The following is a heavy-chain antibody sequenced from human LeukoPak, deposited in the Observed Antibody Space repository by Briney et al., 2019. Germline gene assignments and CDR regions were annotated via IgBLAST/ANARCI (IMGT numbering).Heavy chain of an antibody. CDR3: ARLVEMADYYFDY. J-gene: IGHJ4*02. Sequence: GGSLRLSCAASGFTFSDYYMSWIRQAPGKGLEWVSYISSSGSTIYYADSVKGRFTISRDNAKNSLHLQMNSLRAEDTAVYYCARLVEMADYYFDYWGQGTLVTVSS. CDR1: GFTFSDYY. CDR2: ISSSGSTI. V-gene: IGHV3-11*01. D-gene: IGHD5-24*01.